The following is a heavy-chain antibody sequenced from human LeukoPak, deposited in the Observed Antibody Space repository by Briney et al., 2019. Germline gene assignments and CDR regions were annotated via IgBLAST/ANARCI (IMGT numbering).Heavy chain of an antibody. CDR2: IWHDGRNK. CDR3: ARDWGSDEAIDY. Sequence: GGSLRLSCAASGFTFSSYGIHWVRQAPGKGLEWVAVIWHDGRNKYYADSVKGRFTISRDNSKNTVLLQMNSLRAQDTAIYYCARDWGSDEAIDYWGQGTLVTVSS. V-gene: IGHV3-33*01. D-gene: IGHD2-21*02. J-gene: IGHJ4*02. CDR1: GFTFSSYG.